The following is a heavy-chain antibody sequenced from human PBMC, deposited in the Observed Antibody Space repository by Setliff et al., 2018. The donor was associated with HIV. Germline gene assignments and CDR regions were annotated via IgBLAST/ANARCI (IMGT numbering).Heavy chain of an antibody. CDR2: IFYSGST. D-gene: IGHD2-8*02. CDR1: GGSISSYY. V-gene: IGHV4-59*01. Sequence: SETLSLTCTVSGGSISSYYWSWIRQPPGEGLEWIGYIFYSGSTNYNPSLKSRVTISLDTSKNQFSLKLTSVTAADTAVYYCARVSSTYWYSIFRNYYFAMDVWGQGTTVTVS. J-gene: IGHJ6*02. CDR3: ARVSSTYWYSIFRNYYFAMDV.